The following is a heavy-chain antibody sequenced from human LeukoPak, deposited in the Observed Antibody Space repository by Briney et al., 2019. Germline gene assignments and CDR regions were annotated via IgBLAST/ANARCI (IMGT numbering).Heavy chain of an antibody. J-gene: IGHJ5*02. CDR1: GVSITSNY. Sequence: PSETLSLTCSVSGVSITSNYWTWIRQPAGRGLEWIGRVSTRGNTNYNPSLKSRVTMSVDTPKNLFSLKLSSVTAADTAVYYCASFLGEYYYGSGSSGWFDPWGQGTLVTVSS. CDR3: ASFLGEYYYGSGSSGWFDP. D-gene: IGHD3-10*01. CDR2: VSTRGNT. V-gene: IGHV4-4*07.